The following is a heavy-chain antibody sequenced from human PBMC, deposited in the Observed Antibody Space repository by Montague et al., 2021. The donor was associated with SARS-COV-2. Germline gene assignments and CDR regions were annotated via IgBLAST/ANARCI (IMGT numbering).Heavy chain of an antibody. V-gene: IGHV2-70*01. J-gene: IGHJ6*02. D-gene: IGHD1-1*01. CDR3: ARINSDPLDYYYYGMDV. CDR2: XDWDDDK. Sequence: PALVKPTQTLTLTCTFSGFSLSTSGMCVGWIRQPPGKALEWLALXDWDDDKYYSTSLKTRLTISKDTSKNQVVLTMTNMDPVDTATYYCARINSDPLDYYYYGMDVWGQGTTVTVSS. CDR1: GFSLSTSGMC.